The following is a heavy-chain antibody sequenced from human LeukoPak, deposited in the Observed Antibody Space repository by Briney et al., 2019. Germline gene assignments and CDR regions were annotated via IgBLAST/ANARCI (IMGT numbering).Heavy chain of an antibody. CDR3: AREGLLCGGDCYRDAFDI. Sequence: SETLSLTCTVSGGSISSYYWSWIRQPPGKGLKWIGYMYYSGITNYNPSLKSRVTISVDTSKNQFSLQLSSVTAADTAVYYCAREGLLCGGDCYRDAFDIWGQGIMVTVSS. J-gene: IGHJ3*02. CDR2: MYYSGIT. CDR1: GGSISSYY. D-gene: IGHD2-21*02. V-gene: IGHV4-59*01.